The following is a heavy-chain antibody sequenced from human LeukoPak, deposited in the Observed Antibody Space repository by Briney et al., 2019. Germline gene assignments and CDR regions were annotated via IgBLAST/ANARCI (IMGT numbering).Heavy chain of an antibody. V-gene: IGHV1-2*06. CDR2: INPNSGGT. D-gene: IGHD6-19*01. J-gene: IGHJ4*02. Sequence: GASVKVSCKXSGYTFTGYYMHWVRQAPGQGLEWMGRINPNSGGTNYAQKFQGRVTMTRDTSISTAYMELSRLRSDDTAVYYCARIPAVAGTNFDYWGQGTLVTVSS. CDR3: ARIPAVAGTNFDY. CDR1: GYTFTGYY.